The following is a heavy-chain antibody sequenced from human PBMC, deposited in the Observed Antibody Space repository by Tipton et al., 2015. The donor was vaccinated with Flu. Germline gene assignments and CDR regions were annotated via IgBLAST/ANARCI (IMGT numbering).Heavy chain of an antibody. CDR2: IYYSGST. D-gene: IGHD1-14*01. CDR1: GGSISSYY. CDR3: ARLESWYPYY. Sequence: LSCTVSGGSISSYYWSWIRQPPGKGLEWIGYIYYSGSTNYNPSLKSRVTISVDTSKNQFSLKLSSVTAADTAVYYCARLESWYPYYWGQGTLVAVSS. J-gene: IGHJ4*02. V-gene: IGHV4-59*01.